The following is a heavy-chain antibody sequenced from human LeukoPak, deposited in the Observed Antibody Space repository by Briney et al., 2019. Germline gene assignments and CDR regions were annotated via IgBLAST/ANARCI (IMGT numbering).Heavy chain of an antibody. D-gene: IGHD6-19*01. CDR1: GFTISTYW. Sequence: GGSLRLSCAASGFTISTYWMDWVRQAPGKGPVWVSHIRGDGSSTNYADSVKGRFTISRDNAKNTLYLQMNSLRAEDTAVYYCARGLVRVYSSSPRPFDIWGQGTMVTVSS. CDR3: ARGLVRVYSSSPRPFDI. J-gene: IGHJ3*02. V-gene: IGHV3-74*01. CDR2: IRGDGSST.